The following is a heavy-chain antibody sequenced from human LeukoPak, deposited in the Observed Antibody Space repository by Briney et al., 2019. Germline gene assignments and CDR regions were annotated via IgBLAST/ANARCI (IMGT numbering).Heavy chain of an antibody. CDR1: GFTFSSYW. CDR2: INSDGSST. D-gene: IGHD6-13*01. CDR3: ARVGDSSSWAKIDY. J-gene: IGHJ4*02. V-gene: IGHV3-74*01. Sequence: GGSLRLSCAASGFTFSSYWMHWVRHAPGKGLVWVSRINSDGSSTSYADSVKGRFTISRDNAKNTLYLQMNSLRAEDTAVYYCARVGDSSSWAKIDYWGQGTLVTVSS.